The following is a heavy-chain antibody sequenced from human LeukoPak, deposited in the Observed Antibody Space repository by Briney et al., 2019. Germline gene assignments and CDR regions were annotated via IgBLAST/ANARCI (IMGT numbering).Heavy chain of an antibody. J-gene: IGHJ5*02. CDR1: GFTFSSYS. CDR3: ARDSTGDENCFDP. Sequence: PGGSLRLSCAASGFTFSSYSMNWVRQAPGKGLEWVSSISSSSSYIYYADSVKGRFTISRDNAKNSLYLQMNSLRAEDTAVYYCARDSTGDENCFDPWGQGTLVTVSS. CDR2: ISSSSSYI. D-gene: IGHD2-21*02. V-gene: IGHV3-21*01.